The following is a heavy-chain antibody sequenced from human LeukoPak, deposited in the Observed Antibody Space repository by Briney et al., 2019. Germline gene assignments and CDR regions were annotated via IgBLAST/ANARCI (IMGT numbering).Heavy chain of an antibody. D-gene: IGHD3-22*01. J-gene: IGHJ4*02. CDR2: ISSSGSTI. Sequence: KSGGSLRLSCAASGFTFSDYYMSWIRQAPGKGLEWVSYISSSGSTIYYADSVKGRFTISRDNAKNSLYLQMNSLRAEDTAVYYCAKDGSSSSTYYFYFDYWGQGTLVTVSS. CDR3: AKDGSSSSTYYFYFDY. V-gene: IGHV3-11*01. CDR1: GFTFSDYY.